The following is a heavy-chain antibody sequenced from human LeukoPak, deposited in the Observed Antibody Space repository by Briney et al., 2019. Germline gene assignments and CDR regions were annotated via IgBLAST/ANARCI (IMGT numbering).Heavy chain of an antibody. Sequence: GGSLRLSCVASGFTFSRYSMNWVRQAPGKGLEWVSYSSSSGSYKYYADSVKGRFTISRDNAKNSLHLQMNSLRAEDTAVYYCARRWLQSWGMDVWGKGTTVTVSS. D-gene: IGHD5-24*01. V-gene: IGHV3-21*01. CDR2: SSSSGSYK. CDR1: GFTFSRYS. CDR3: ARRWLQSWGMDV. J-gene: IGHJ6*03.